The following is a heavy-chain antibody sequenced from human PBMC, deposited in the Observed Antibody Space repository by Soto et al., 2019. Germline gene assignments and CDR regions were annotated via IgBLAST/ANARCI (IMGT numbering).Heavy chain of an antibody. CDR2: INPSGGST. CDR3: ARDNKYCSSTSCYDAWFDP. Sequence: ASVKVSCKASGYTFTSYYMHWVRQAPGQGLEWMGIINPSGGSTSYAQKFQGRVTMTRDTSTSTVYMELSSLRSEDTAVYYCARDNKYCSSTSCYDAWFDPWGQGTLVTVSS. D-gene: IGHD2-2*01. J-gene: IGHJ5*02. CDR1: GYTFTSYY. V-gene: IGHV1-46*03.